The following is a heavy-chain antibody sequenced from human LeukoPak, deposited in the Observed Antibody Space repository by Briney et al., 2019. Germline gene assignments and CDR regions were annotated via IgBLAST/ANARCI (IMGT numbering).Heavy chain of an antibody. CDR3: ARDRITMVRGVTRGMDV. CDR2: ISSSSSYI. D-gene: IGHD3-10*01. Sequence: GGSLRLSCAASGFTFSSYSMNWVRQAPGKGLEWVSSISSSSSYIYYADSVKGRFTISRDNAKNSLYLQMNSLRAEDTAVYYCARDRITMVRGVTRGMDVWGQGTTVTVSS. CDR1: GFTFSSYS. J-gene: IGHJ6*02. V-gene: IGHV3-21*01.